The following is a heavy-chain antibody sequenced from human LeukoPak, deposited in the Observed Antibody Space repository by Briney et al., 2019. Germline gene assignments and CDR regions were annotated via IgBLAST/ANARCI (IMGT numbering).Heavy chain of an antibody. D-gene: IGHD3-22*01. CDR2: ISYDGSNK. J-gene: IGHJ3*01. Sequence: GGSLRLSCAASGFTFSSYAMHWVRQAPGNGLEWVAVISYDGSNKYYADSVKGRFTISRDNSKNTLYLQMNSLRAEDTAVYYCARGGAYYDSSGYPSWGQGTMVTVSS. CDR3: ARGGAYYDSSGYPS. CDR1: GFTFSSYA. V-gene: IGHV3-30-3*01.